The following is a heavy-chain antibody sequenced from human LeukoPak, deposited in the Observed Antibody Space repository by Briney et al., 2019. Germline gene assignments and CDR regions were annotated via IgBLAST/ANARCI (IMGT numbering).Heavy chain of an antibody. Sequence: SETLSLTCAVSRASISDYYWSWIRQPPGKGLEWIGYIFHSGSTNYNPSLKSRVTISVDTSKNQFSLKLSSVTAADTAVYYCARDPVDSSGRYGMDVWGQGTTVTVSS. J-gene: IGHJ6*02. CDR3: ARDPVDSSGRYGMDV. CDR2: IFHSGST. D-gene: IGHD3-22*01. CDR1: RASISDYY. V-gene: IGHV4-59*12.